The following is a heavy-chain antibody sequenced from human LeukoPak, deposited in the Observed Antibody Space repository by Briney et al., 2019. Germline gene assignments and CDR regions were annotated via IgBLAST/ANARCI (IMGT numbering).Heavy chain of an antibody. D-gene: IGHD3-22*01. Sequence: ASVKDSCKASGGTFSSYAISWVRQAPGQGLEWMGGIIPIFGTANYAQKFQGRVTITADESTSTAYMELSSLRSEDTAVYYCARDLLDYYASSGYYYERFDDWGQGTLVTVSS. CDR2: IIPIFGTA. J-gene: IGHJ4*02. V-gene: IGHV1-69*13. CDR3: ARDLLDYYASSGYYYERFDD. CDR1: GGTFSSYA.